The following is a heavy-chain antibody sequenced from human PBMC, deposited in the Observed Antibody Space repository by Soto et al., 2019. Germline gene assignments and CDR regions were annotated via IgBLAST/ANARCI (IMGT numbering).Heavy chain of an antibody. Sequence: PGGSLRLSCAASGFTFSSYAMSWVRQAPGKGLEWVSIISGSDGTTYYADSVKGRFTISRDNFKNTLYLQMNSLRAEDTAVYYCAKSPRVAGTAENNWFGPWGQGTLVTVSS. CDR2: ISGSDGTT. CDR1: GFTFSSYA. D-gene: IGHD6-19*01. V-gene: IGHV3-23*01. J-gene: IGHJ5*02. CDR3: AKSPRVAGTAENNWFGP.